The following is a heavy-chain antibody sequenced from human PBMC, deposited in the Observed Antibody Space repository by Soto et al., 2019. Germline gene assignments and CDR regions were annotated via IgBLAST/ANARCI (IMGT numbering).Heavy chain of an antibody. V-gene: IGHV3-30*18. CDR3: AKDVLRFLEWLAFYGMDV. J-gene: IGHJ6*02. D-gene: IGHD3-3*01. CDR2: ISYDGSNK. CDR1: GFTFSSYG. Sequence: QVQLVESGGGVVQPGRSLRLSCAASGFTFSSYGMHWVRQAPGKGLEWVAVISYDGSNKYYADYVKGRFTISRDNSKNTLYLQMISLRAEDTAVYYWAKDVLRFLEWLAFYGMDVWGQWTTVTVSS.